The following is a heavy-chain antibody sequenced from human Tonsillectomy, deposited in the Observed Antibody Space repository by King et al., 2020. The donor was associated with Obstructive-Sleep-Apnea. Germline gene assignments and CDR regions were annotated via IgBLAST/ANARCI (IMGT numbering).Heavy chain of an antibody. J-gene: IGHJ6*02. CDR1: GFTFIYYG. CDR3: AREVWVFCGGACYSQGWYYYGMDV. Sequence: QLVQSGGGLVKPGGSLRLSCAASGFTFIYYGMNWVRQAPGRGLEWVSSISSSSGYIYYADSVKGRFTIAREKAKKSLYLQMNSLRAEDTAVYYCAREVWVFCGGACYSQGWYYYGMDVWGQGTTVTVSS. D-gene: IGHD2-21*02. CDR2: ISSSSGYI. V-gene: IGHV3-21*01.